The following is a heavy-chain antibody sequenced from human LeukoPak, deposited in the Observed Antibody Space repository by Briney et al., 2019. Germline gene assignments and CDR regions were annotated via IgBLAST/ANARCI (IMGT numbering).Heavy chain of an antibody. J-gene: IGHJ4*02. D-gene: IGHD2-2*01. CDR2: INSDGSWT. Sequence: GGSLRLSCAASGNYWMHWVRQAPGKGLVWVSHINSDGSWTSYADSVKGRFTISKDNAKNTVYLQMNNLRAGDTAVYYCVSFYETYWGRGTLVTVSS. V-gene: IGHV3-74*01. CDR3: VSFYETY. CDR1: GNYW.